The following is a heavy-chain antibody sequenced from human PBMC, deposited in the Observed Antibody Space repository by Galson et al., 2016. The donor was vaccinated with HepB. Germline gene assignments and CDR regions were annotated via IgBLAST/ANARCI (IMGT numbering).Heavy chain of an antibody. CDR2: IRSDGSTT. V-gene: IGHV3-64D*08. CDR3: VKDKVALLFGVITDLDH. D-gene: IGHD3-3*01. J-gene: IGHJ4*02. CDR1: GFTFSSYA. Sequence: SLRLSCAASGFTFSSYAMHWVRQAPRKGLEYVSAIRSDGSTTYYADSVKGRFTISRDNSENTVYLQMSSLRPEDTAIYYCVKDKVALLFGVITDLDHWGQGTLVTVSS.